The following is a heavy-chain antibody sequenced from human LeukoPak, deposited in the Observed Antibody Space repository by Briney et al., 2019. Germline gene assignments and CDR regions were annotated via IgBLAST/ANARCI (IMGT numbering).Heavy chain of an antibody. Sequence: ASVKVSCKASGYTFTIYSISWVRQAPGQGLEWMGWISAYNGNTNYAQKLQGRVTMTTDTSTSTAYMELRSLRSDDTAVYYCARDRSSGGIYYYYYMDVWGKGTTVTVSS. CDR3: ARDRSSGGIYYYYYMDV. V-gene: IGHV1-18*04. CDR2: ISAYNGNT. D-gene: IGHD1-14*01. CDR1: GYTFTIYS. J-gene: IGHJ6*03.